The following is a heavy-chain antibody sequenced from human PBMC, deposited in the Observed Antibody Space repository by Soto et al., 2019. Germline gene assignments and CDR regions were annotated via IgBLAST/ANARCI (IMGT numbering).Heavy chain of an antibody. J-gene: IGHJ4*02. CDR3: ARVWPRQYYFDY. CDR1: AGTFSSYA. CDR2: IVPIFGTA. Sequence: QVQLVQSGAEVKKPGSSVKVSCKASAGTFSSYAISWVRQAPGQVLEWMGGIVPIFGTANYAQKFQGRVTITADESTRTAYMELSSLRSEDTAVYYCARVWPRQYYFDYWGQGTLVTVSS. V-gene: IGHV1-69*01. D-gene: IGHD3-10*01.